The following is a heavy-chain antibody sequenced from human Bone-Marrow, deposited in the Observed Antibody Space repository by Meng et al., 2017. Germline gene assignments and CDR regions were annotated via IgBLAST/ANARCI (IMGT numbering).Heavy chain of an antibody. Sequence: LSLTCAASGFTFSSYWMSWVRQAPGKGLEWVANIKQDGSEKYYVDSVKGRFTISRDNAKNSLYLQMNSLRAEDTAVYYCARDYPPIVVVVAATITRYNWFDPWGQGTLVTVSS. CDR3: ARDYPPIVVVVAATITRYNWFDP. D-gene: IGHD2-15*01. J-gene: IGHJ5*02. V-gene: IGHV3-7*01. CDR1: GFTFSSYW. CDR2: IKQDGSEK.